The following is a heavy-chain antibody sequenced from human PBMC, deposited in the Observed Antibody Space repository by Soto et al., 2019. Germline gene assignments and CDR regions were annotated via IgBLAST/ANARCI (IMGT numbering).Heavy chain of an antibody. CDR1: GFTFSSYS. D-gene: IGHD3-10*01. CDR3: ARDNRYYYGSGSAPPFDY. J-gene: IGHJ4*02. V-gene: IGHV3-21*01. CDR2: ISSSSSYI. Sequence: GGSLRLSCAASGFTFSSYSMNWVRQAPGKGLEWVSSISSSSSYIYYADSVKGRFTISRDNAKNSLYLQMNSLRAEDTAVYYCARDNRYYYGSGSAPPFDYWGQGTLVTVSS.